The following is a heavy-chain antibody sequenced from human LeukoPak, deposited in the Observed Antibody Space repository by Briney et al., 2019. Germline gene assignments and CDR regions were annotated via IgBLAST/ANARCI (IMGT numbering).Heavy chain of an antibody. J-gene: IGHJ4*02. V-gene: IGHV1-8*01. CDR2: MDPKSGIA. CDR3: ARGGEIAVRPFDS. D-gene: IGHD6-6*01. Sequence: ASVIVSCKVSGYTFTIYDIKWVRQATGQGLGGRGWMDPKSGIAGYAQKFQRRITMTTNPSISTAYMELSSLRSDDTALYYCARGGEIAVRPFDSWSQGALVTLSS. CDR1: GYTFTIYD.